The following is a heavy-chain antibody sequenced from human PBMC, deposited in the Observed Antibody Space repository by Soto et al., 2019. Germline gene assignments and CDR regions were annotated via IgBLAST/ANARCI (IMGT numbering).Heavy chain of an antibody. V-gene: IGHV1-69*12. CDR3: ARDKDRQQLGGNYYYIMDV. D-gene: IGHD3-3*02. CDR1: GGTFRTSA. CDR2: IMPVFPTP. J-gene: IGHJ6*01. Sequence: QVQLVQSGAEVKKPGTSVKVSCKTSGGTFRTSAISWVRQAPGQGLEWMGGIMPVFPTPDYAQKFQGRVTITADESTGTAYMELCSLRSEDTAVYCCARDKDRQQLGGNYYYIMDVWGQGTTVTVSS.